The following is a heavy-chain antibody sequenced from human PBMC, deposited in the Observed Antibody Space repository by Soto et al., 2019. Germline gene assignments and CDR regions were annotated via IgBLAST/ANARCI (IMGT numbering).Heavy chain of an antibody. CDR3: ARYCSGGSCHKGVPDY. D-gene: IGHD2-15*01. V-gene: IGHV1-18*04. J-gene: IGHJ4*02. CDR1: GYTFTSYG. CDR2: ISAYNGNT. Sequence: GASVKVSCKASGYTFTSYGISWVRQAPGQGLEWMGWISAYNGNTNYAQKLQGRVTMTTDSSTTTAYMELRSLRSDDTAVYYCARYCSGGSCHKGVPDYWGQGTLVTSPQ.